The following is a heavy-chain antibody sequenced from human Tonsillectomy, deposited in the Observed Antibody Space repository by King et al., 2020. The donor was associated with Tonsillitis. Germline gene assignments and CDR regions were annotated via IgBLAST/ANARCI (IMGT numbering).Heavy chain of an antibody. V-gene: IGHV4-34*01. J-gene: IGHJ4*02. D-gene: IGHD4-17*01. CDR1: GGSFSGYY. Sequence: VQLQQWGAGLLKPSETLSLTCAVYGGSFSGYYWSWIRQPPGKGLEWIGEINHGGSTNSNPFLKSRVTISVDTSKSQFSLKLNSVTAADTAVYYCARAFSVTRLDWGRGTLVTVSS. CDR2: INHGGST. CDR3: ARAFSVTRLD.